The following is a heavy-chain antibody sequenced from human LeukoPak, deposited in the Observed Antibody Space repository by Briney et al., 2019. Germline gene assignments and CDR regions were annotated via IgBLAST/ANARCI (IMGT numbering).Heavy chain of an antibody. Sequence: PGGSLRLSCAASGFTFITYWMSWVRQAPGKGLEWVANIKQYGSEKYYVDSVKGRFTISRDNAKNSLYLQMNSLRAEDTAVYYCARAKAGSSWKGSWKKYYYMDVWGKGTTVTVSS. D-gene: IGHD6-13*01. V-gene: IGHV3-7*01. CDR2: IKQYGSEK. J-gene: IGHJ6*03. CDR3: ARAKAGSSWKGSWKKYYYMDV. CDR1: GFTFITYW.